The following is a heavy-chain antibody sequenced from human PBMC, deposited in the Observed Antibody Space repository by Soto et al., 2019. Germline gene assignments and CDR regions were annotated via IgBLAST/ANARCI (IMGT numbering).Heavy chain of an antibody. Sequence: QLQLQESGPGLVKPSETLSLTCTVSSGSISSSSSYWGWIRQPPGQGLEWIGNIYSGGNTYYNPALKGPVTLALDSAEAQGFPELNSVTPADTAMFYCGAQNYGAKGFPFDTRGQGTLVTVSS. CDR2: IYSGGNT. CDR1: SGSISSSSSY. V-gene: IGHV4-39*01. J-gene: IGHJ4*02. D-gene: IGHD1-7*01. CDR3: GAQNYGAKGFPFDT.